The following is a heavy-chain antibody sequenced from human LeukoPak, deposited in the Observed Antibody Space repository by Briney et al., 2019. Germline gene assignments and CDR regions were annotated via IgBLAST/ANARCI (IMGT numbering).Heavy chain of an antibody. D-gene: IGHD5-18*01. Sequence: PSEPLSLTCTVSGGSISSYYWSWIRQPPGRGLEWIGYIYYSGSTNYNPSLKSRVTISVDTSKNQFSLKLSSVTAADTAVYYCARDGGHSYGYVPFDYRGQGTLVTVSS. J-gene: IGHJ4*02. V-gene: IGHV4-59*01. CDR2: IYYSGST. CDR1: GGSISSYY. CDR3: ARDGGHSYGYVPFDY.